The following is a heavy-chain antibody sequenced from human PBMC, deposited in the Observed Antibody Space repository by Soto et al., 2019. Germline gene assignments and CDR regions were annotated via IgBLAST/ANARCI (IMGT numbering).Heavy chain of an antibody. Sequence: QVQLHESGPGLVNPSQTLSLTCTVSGGSISSGGYYWSWIRHHPVKGLERFGYISYSGSTYYNPSLKRRVTVSVDTAKNQFSLNLSSVTAADKAVYYCDRTTIDYGVEDLGAFDIWGQGTMVTVSS. CDR3: DRTTIDYGVEDLGAFDI. CDR1: GGSISSGGYY. V-gene: IGHV4-31*03. CDR2: ISYSGST. D-gene: IGHD4-17*01. J-gene: IGHJ3*02.